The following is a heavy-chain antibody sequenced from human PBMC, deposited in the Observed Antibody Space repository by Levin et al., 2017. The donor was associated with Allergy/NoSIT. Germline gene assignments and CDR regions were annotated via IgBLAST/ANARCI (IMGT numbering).Heavy chain of an antibody. V-gene: IGHV4-59*01. J-gene: IGHJ4*02. CDR3: ARGDYRFNDY. CDR2: MHWSGTT. Sequence: PSETLSLTCTVSGGSLSGYYWSWVRQPPGKGLEWIGFMHWSGTTNYNPSFESRVTISIDTSKNQFSLKLSSVTDADTAVYYCARGDYRFNDYWGQGTLVTVSS. CDR1: GGSLSGYY. D-gene: IGHD4-11*01.